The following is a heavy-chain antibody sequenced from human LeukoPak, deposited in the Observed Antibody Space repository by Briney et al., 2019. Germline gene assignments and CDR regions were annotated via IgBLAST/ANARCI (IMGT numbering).Heavy chain of an antibody. V-gene: IGHV1-8*03. CDR3: AIWYYDFWSGYGY. CDR2: MNPNSGNT. CDR1: GYTFTSYD. J-gene: IGHJ4*02. D-gene: IGHD3-3*01. Sequence: ASVKVSCKASGYTFTSYDINWVRQATGQGLEWMGWMNPNSGNTGYAQKFQGRVTITRNTSISTAYMELSSLRSEDTAVYYCAIWYYDFWSGYGYWGQGTLVTVSS.